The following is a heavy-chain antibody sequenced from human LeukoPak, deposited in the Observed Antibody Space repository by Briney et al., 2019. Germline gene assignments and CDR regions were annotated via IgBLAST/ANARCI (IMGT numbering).Heavy chain of an antibody. CDR2: IWYDGSNK. CDR1: GFTFSSYG. Sequence: PGGSLRLSCAASGFTFSSYGMHWVRQAPGKGLEWVAVIWYDGSNKHYADSVRGRFAISRDNSKNTLYLQMNSLRAEDTAVYYCANNFDYWGQGPLVTVSS. CDR3: ANNFDY. V-gene: IGHV3-33*03. J-gene: IGHJ4*02.